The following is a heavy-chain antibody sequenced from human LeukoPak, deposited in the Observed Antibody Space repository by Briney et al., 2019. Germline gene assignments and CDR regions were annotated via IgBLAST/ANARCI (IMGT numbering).Heavy chain of an antibody. CDR3: AREYSSSSGYFDY. CDR2: IYTSGST. J-gene: IGHJ4*02. CDR1: GGSISSYY. Sequence: SETLSLTCTVSGGSISSYYCSWIRQPAGKGLEWIGRIYTSGSTNYNPSLKSRVTISVDKSKNQFSLKLSSVTAADTAVYYCAREYSSSSGYFDYWGQGTLVTVSS. D-gene: IGHD6-6*01. V-gene: IGHV4-4*07.